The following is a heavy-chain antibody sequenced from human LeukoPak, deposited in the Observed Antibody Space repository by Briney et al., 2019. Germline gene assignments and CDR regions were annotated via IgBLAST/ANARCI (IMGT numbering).Heavy chain of an antibody. D-gene: IGHD5-12*01. CDR2: IYYSGST. CDR1: GGSISSYY. Sequence: SETLSLTCTVSGGSISSYYWSWLRQPPGKGLEWIGYIYYSGSTNYNPSLKSRVTISVDTSKDQFSLKLSSVTAADTAVYYCAAGVATEMLDHWGQGTLVTVSS. V-gene: IGHV4-59*01. CDR3: AAGVATEMLDH. J-gene: IGHJ5*02.